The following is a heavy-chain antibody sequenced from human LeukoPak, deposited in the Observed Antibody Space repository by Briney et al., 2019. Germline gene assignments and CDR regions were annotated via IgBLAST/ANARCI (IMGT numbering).Heavy chain of an antibody. J-gene: IGHJ4*02. CDR1: GGSITSSNW. CDR2: IYHSGST. V-gene: IGHV4-4*02. CDR3: ASPSQNDY. Sequence: PLGTLSLTCAVSGGSITSSNWWTWVRQPPGKGLEWIGEIYHSGSTNYNPSLKSRVTISLDKSKNQFSLKLSSVTAADTAVYYCASPSQNDYWGQGTLVTVSS.